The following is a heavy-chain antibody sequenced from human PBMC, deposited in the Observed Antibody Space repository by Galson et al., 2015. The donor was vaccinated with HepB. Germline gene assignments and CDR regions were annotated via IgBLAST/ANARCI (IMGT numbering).Heavy chain of an antibody. CDR1: GYTFTSYY. D-gene: IGHD3-9*01. Sequence: SVKVSCKASGYTFTSYYMHWVRQAPGQGLEWMGIINPSGGSTSYAQKFQGSVTMTRDTSTSTVYMELSSLRSEDTAVYYCARDFGDYDILTGYQYFDYWGQGTLVTVSS. V-gene: IGHV1-46*01. CDR2: INPSGGST. J-gene: IGHJ4*02. CDR3: ARDFGDYDILTGYQYFDY.